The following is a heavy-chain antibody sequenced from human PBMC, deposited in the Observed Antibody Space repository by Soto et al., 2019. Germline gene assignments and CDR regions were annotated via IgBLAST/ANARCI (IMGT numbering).Heavy chain of an antibody. J-gene: IGHJ5*02. D-gene: IGHD3-10*01. CDR3: ARSPIYGSGTINWFDP. Sequence: SETLSLTCTVSGGSISSSSYYWGWIRQPPGKGLEWIGSIYYSGSTYYNTSLKSRVTISVDTSKNQFSLKLSSVTAADTAVYYCARSPIYGSGTINWFDPWGQGTLV. CDR2: IYYSGST. CDR1: GGSISSSSYY. V-gene: IGHV4-39*01.